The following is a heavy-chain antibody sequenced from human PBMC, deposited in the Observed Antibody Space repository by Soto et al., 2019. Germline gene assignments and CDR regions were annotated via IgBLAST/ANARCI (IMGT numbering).Heavy chain of an antibody. CDR2: INAGNGNT. J-gene: IGHJ5*02. Sequence: ASVKVSCKASGYTFTSYDITWVRQATGQGLEWMGWINAGNGNTKYSQKFQGRVTITRDTSASTAYMELSSLRSEDTAVYYCARDRGLRHSSSWYPNWFDPWGQGTLVTVSS. CDR3: ARDRGLRHSSSWYPNWFDP. CDR1: GYTFTSYD. D-gene: IGHD6-13*01. V-gene: IGHV1-3*01.